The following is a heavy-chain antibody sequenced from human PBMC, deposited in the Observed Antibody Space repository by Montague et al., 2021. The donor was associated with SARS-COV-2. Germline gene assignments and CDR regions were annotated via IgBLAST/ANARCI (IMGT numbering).Heavy chain of an antibody. J-gene: IGHJ5*02. CDR1: GFSINADGVG. CDR3: ARRFTDYASSSSWFDP. CDR2: IYWNEDR. Sequence: PALVKPTQTLTLTCTLSGFSINADGVGVGWIRQPPGKALEWLALIYWNEDRLYNSSLKNRLSITKDTSKNQVLLTLTIMDPVDTATYYCARRFTDYASSSSWFDPWGQGILVTVS. D-gene: IGHD3-10*01. V-gene: IGHV2-5*01.